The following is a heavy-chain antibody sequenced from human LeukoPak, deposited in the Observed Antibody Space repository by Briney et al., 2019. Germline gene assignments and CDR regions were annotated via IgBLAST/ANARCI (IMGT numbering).Heavy chain of an antibody. CDR2: IYPGDSDT. D-gene: IGHD6-19*01. V-gene: IGHV5-51*01. CDR1: GYSFTNHW. Sequence: GESLKISCKGSGYSFTNHWIGWVRQMPGKGLEWMGIIYPGDSDTRYSPSFQGQVTISADKSISTAYLQWSSLRASDTAIYYCARHQAVTGTGGARMDVWGQGTTVTVFS. CDR3: ARHQAVTGTGGARMDV. J-gene: IGHJ6*02.